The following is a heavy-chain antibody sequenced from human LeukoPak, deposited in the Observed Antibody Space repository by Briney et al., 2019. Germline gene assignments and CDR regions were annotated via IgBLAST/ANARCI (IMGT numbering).Heavy chain of an antibody. CDR2: IYYSGST. V-gene: IGHV4-59*01. CDR1: GASITSYY. D-gene: IGHD3-10*01. CDR3: ARSLWFGELSAFDY. Sequence: PSETLSLTCTVSGASITSYYWSWIRQPPGKGLEWIGYIYYSGSTNYNPSLKSRVTISVDTSKNQFSLKLSSVTAADTAVYYCARSLWFGELSAFDYWGQGTLVTVSS. J-gene: IGHJ4*02.